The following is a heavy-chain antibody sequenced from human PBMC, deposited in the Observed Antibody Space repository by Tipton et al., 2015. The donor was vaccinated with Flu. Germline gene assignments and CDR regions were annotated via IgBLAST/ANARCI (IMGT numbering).Heavy chain of an antibody. Sequence: LRLSCTVSGGSISSSSYYWGWIRQPPGKGLEWIGSIYYSGSTYYNPSLKSRVTISVDTSKNQFSLKLSSVTAADTAVYYCARVGVVADFDYWGQGTLVTVSS. CDR2: IYYSGST. J-gene: IGHJ4*02. D-gene: IGHD2-15*01. V-gene: IGHV4-39*07. CDR1: GGSISSSSYY. CDR3: ARVGVVADFDY.